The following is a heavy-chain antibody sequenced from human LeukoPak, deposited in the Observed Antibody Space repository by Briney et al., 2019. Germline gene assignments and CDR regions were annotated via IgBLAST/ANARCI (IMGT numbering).Heavy chain of an antibody. CDR3: ARVSPGYGDAFDI. J-gene: IGHJ3*02. Sequence: PSETLSLTCTVSGGSISSYYWSWIRQPPGKGLEWIGRIYTSGSTNYNPSLKSRVTISVDTSKNQFSLKLSSVTAADTAVYYCARVSPGYGDAFDIWGQGTMVTVSS. CDR2: IYTSGST. D-gene: IGHD5-12*01. CDR1: GGSISSYY. V-gene: IGHV4-4*08.